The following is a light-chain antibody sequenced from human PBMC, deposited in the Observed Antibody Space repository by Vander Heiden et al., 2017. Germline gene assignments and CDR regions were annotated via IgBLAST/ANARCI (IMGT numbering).Light chain of an antibody. CDR2: DDS. V-gene: IGLV3-21*02. Sequence: SYVLTQSPSVSVAPGQTARITCGGHNIGSKSVHWYQQKPGQAPVVVVYDDSDRPSGIPERFSGSNSGNTATLTISRVEVGDEADYYCQVWDSSDQGVFGGGTKVTVL. CDR3: QVWDSSDQGV. J-gene: IGLJ3*02. CDR1: NIGSKS.